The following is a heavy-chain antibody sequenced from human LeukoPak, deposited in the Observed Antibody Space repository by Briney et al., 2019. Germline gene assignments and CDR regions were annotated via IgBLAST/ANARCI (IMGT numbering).Heavy chain of an antibody. CDR1: GGSFSGYY. Sequence: PSETLSLTCAVYGGSFSGYYWSWIRQPPGKGLEWIGEINHSGSTNYNPSLKSRGTISVDTCKNQFYLNLSSVTAADTAVYYCARGSHYYGSGSFPNFDCWGQGTLVTVSS. V-gene: IGHV4-34*01. J-gene: IGHJ4*02. D-gene: IGHD3-10*01. CDR3: ARGSHYYGSGSFPNFDC. CDR2: INHSGST.